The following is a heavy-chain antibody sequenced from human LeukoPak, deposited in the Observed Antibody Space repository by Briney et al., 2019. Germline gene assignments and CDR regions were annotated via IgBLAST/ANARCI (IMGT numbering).Heavy chain of an antibody. V-gene: IGHV3-23*01. CDR3: AKVRDSGGYWHQAFDY. Sequence: GGSLRLSCAASGFIFSSYAMSWVRQAPGKGLEWVSGITGSGGSTYYADSVKGRFTISRDNSKNTLYLQMSSLRAEDTALYYCAKVRDSGGYWHQAFDYWGQGTLVTVSS. D-gene: IGHD3-22*01. CDR2: ITGSGGST. J-gene: IGHJ4*02. CDR1: GFIFSSYA.